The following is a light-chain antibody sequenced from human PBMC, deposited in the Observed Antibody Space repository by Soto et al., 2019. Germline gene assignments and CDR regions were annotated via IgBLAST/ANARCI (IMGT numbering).Light chain of an antibody. CDR1: QSISNF. Sequence: DIQLTQSPSSLSASVGARVTITCRASQSISNFLNWYQGKPGNAPKLLIYSSSTLQSGVPSRFSGSGSGTDFTLTINCLQPEDFASYWCQQSYNTPRTFGPGTNVEIK. V-gene: IGKV1-39*01. CDR3: QQSYNTPRT. J-gene: IGKJ1*01. CDR2: SSS.